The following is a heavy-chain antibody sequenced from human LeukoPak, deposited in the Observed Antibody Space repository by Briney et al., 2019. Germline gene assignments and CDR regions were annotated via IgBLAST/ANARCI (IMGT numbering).Heavy chain of an antibody. D-gene: IGHD2-15*01. J-gene: IGHJ4*02. Sequence: PSETLSLTCTVSGGSISSSSSYWGWIRQPPGKGLEWIGSVYYSGSAYYNPSLKSRVTISVDTSENQFSLKLTSVTAADTAVYYCARLDYCSGDSCYLGYFDYWGQGTLVTVSS. CDR3: ARLDYCSGDSCYLGYFDY. CDR2: VYYSGSA. CDR1: GGSISSSSSY. V-gene: IGHV4-39*01.